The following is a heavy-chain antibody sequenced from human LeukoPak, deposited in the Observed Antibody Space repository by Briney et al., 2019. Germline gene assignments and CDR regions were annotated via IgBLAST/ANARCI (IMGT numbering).Heavy chain of an antibody. Sequence: GGSLRLSCAASGFTFSSYEMNWVRQAPGKGLEWVSYISSSGSTIYYADSVKGRFTISRDNAKNSLYLQMNSLRAEDTAVYYCARGGRYYYGSGRLDYWGQGTLVTVSS. J-gene: IGHJ4*02. CDR1: GFTFSSYE. D-gene: IGHD3-10*01. CDR3: ARGGRYYYGSGRLDY. V-gene: IGHV3-48*03. CDR2: ISSSGSTI.